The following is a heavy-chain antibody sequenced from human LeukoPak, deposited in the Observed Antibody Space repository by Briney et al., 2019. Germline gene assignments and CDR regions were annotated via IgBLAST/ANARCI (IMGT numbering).Heavy chain of an antibody. CDR3: ARDEDTAMEY. J-gene: IGHJ4*02. V-gene: IGHV3-21*01. CDR1: GFTFSSYS. Sequence: GGSLRLSCAASGFTFSSYSMSWVRQAPGKGLEWVSSISSSSSYIYYADSVKGRFTISRDNAKNSLYLQMNSLRAEDTAVYYCARDEDTAMEYWGQGTLVTVSS. CDR2: ISSSSSYI. D-gene: IGHD5-18*01.